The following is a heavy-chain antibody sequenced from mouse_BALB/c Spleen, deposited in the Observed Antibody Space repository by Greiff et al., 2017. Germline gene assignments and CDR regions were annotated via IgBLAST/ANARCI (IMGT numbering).Heavy chain of an antibody. V-gene: IGHV5-9-3*01. J-gene: IGHJ4*01. D-gene: IGHD2-3*01. CDR3: ARQYDGYPYAMDY. CDR2: ISSGGSYT. CDR1: GFTFSSYA. Sequence: DVMLVESGGGLVKPGGSLKLSCAASGFTFSSYAMSWVRQTPEKRLEWVATISSGGSYTYYPDSVKGRFTISRDNAKNTLYLQMSSLRSEDTAMYYCARQYDGYPYAMDYWGQGTSVTVSS.